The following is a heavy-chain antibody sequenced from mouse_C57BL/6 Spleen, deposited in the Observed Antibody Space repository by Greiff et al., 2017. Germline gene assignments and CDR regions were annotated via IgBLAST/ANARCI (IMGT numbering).Heavy chain of an antibody. CDR3: ARGITTVVARYFEV. V-gene: IGHV5-4*03. D-gene: IGHD1-1*01. CDR1: GFTFSSYA. J-gene: IGHJ1*03. CDR2: ISDGGSYT. Sequence: DVKLVESGGGLVKPGGSLKLSCAASGFTFSSYAMSWVRQTPEKRLEWVATISDGGSYTYYPDNVKGRFTISRDNAKNNLYLQMSHLKSEDTAMYYCARGITTVVARYFEVWGTGTTVTAAS.